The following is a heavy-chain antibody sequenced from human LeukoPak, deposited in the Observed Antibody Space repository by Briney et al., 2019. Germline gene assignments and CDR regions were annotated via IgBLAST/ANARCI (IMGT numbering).Heavy chain of an antibody. Sequence: GGSLRLSCAASGFTFSSYSMNWVRQAPGKGLEWVSFISSSSSTIYYADPVKGRVTISRDNAKNSLYMQMNSLRAEDTAVYYCARDRGGSYSAIDYWGQGTLVTVSS. CDR2: ISSSSSTI. J-gene: IGHJ4*02. CDR3: ARDRGGSYSAIDY. V-gene: IGHV3-48*04. D-gene: IGHD1-26*01. CDR1: GFTFSSYS.